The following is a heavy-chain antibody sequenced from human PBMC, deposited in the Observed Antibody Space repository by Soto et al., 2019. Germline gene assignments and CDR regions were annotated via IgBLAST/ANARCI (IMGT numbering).Heavy chain of an antibody. Sequence: GGSLRLSCAASGFTFDDYAMHWVRQAPGKGLEWVSGISWNSGSIGYADSVKGRFTISRDNAKNSLYLQMNSLRAEDTALYYCAKEPGYSYGMNAFDIWGQGTMVTVSS. CDR1: GFTFDDYA. J-gene: IGHJ3*02. V-gene: IGHV3-9*01. D-gene: IGHD5-18*01. CDR3: AKEPGYSYGMNAFDI. CDR2: ISWNSGSI.